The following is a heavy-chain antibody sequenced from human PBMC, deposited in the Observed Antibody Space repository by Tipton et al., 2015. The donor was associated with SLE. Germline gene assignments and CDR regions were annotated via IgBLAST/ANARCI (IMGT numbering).Heavy chain of an antibody. J-gene: IGHJ2*01. CDR2: LYPGGST. V-gene: IGHV4-4*07. Sequence: TLSLTCNVSSGSITSYYWNWIRQPAGKGLEWIGRLYPGGSTNYNPALKSRVTISIDTSKNQFSLKLSSVAAADTAVYYCARASPGVWYFDLWGRGTLVTVSS. CDR3: ARASPGVWYFDL. CDR1: SGSITSYY. D-gene: IGHD2-8*01.